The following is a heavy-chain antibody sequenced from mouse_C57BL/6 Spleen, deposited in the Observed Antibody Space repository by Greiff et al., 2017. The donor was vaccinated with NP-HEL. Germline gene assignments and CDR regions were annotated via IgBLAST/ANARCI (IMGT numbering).Heavy chain of an antibody. D-gene: IGHD2-3*01. CDR1: GYAFTNYL. Sequence: QVQLQQSGAELVRPGTSVKVSCKASGYAFTNYLIEWVKQRPGQGLEWIGVINPGSGGTNYNEKFKGKATLTADKSSSTAYMQLCSLTSEDSAVYFCARRMAYLDYWGQGTTLTVSS. CDR2: INPGSGGT. J-gene: IGHJ2*01. V-gene: IGHV1-54*01. CDR3: ARRMAYLDY.